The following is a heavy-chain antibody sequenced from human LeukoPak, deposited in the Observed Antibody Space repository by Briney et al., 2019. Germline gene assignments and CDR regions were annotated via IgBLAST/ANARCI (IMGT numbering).Heavy chain of an antibody. CDR2: INPSGGST. CDR1: GYTFTSYY. Sequence: ASVKVSCKASGYTFTSYYMHWVRQAPGQGLEWMGIINPSGGSTSYAQQFQGRVTMTRDTSTSTVYMELSSLRSEDKAVYYCARDYYCSSTSCPYYYYYGMDVWGRGTTVTVSS. V-gene: IGHV1-46*01. D-gene: IGHD2-2*01. J-gene: IGHJ6*02. CDR3: ARDYYCSSTSCPYYYYYGMDV.